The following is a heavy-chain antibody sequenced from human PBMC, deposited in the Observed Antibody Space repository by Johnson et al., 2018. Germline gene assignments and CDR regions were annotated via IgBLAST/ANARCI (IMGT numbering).Heavy chain of an antibody. V-gene: IGHV1-69*12. Sequence: QVQLVQSGAEVKKPGSSVKVSCKASGGTFSSYAISWVRQAPGQGLEWMGGIIPIFGTANYAQKFQGRVTITADESTSTAYMELSSLGSEETAVYYCARTPMQGGGMDVWGQGTTVTVSS. D-gene: IGHD3-16*01. CDR2: IIPIFGTA. CDR1: GGTFSSYA. CDR3: ARTPMQGGGMDV. J-gene: IGHJ6*02.